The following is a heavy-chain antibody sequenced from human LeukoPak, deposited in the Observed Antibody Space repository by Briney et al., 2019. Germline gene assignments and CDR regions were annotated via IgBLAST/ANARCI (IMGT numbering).Heavy chain of an antibody. CDR3: AREDYGDYEAQP. Sequence: GASVKVSCKASGYTFTGYYMHWVRQAPGQGLEWMGGIIPIFGTANYAQKFQGRVTITADESTSTAYMELSSLRSEDTAVYYCAREDYGDYEAQPWGQGTLVTVSS. CDR1: GYTFTGYY. D-gene: IGHD4-17*01. CDR2: IIPIFGTA. J-gene: IGHJ5*02. V-gene: IGHV1-69*13.